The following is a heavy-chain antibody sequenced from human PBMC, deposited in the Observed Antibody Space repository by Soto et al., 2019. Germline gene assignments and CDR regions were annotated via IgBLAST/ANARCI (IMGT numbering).Heavy chain of an antibody. CDR2: IYSSGSA. Sequence: PSETLSLTCTVSGGSIYTYSWTWLRQPAGKGLEWIGHIYSSGSANYNPSLKSRVSMSVDTSKNQCSLKLNSVTAADTAVYYCATIVGANDYWGQGALVTVSS. D-gene: IGHD1-26*01. CDR1: GGSIYTYS. V-gene: IGHV4-4*07. J-gene: IGHJ4*02. CDR3: ATIVGANDY.